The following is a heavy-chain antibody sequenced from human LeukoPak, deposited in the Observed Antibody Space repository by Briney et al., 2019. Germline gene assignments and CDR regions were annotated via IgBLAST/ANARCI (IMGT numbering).Heavy chain of an antibody. D-gene: IGHD5-24*01. Sequence: SETLSLTCAVYGGSFSGYYWSWIRQPPGKGLEWIGEINHSGSTHYNPSLKSRVTISVETSKNQFSLKLSSVTAADTAVYYCARVEMATRGDAFDIWGQGTMVTVSS. CDR2: INHSGST. CDR3: ARVEMATRGDAFDI. CDR1: GGSFSGYY. V-gene: IGHV4-34*01. J-gene: IGHJ3*02.